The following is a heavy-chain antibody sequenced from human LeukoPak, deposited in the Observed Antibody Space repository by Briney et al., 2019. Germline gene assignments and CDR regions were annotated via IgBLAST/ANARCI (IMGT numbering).Heavy chain of an antibody. CDR3: ARGRIVATISGYYYYGMDV. CDR1: GGSFSGYY. J-gene: IGHJ6*02. V-gene: IGHV4-34*01. D-gene: IGHD5-12*01. CDR2: INHSGST. Sequence: SETLSLTCAVYGGSFSGYYWSWIRQPPGKGLEWIGEINHSGSTNCNPSLKSRVTISVGTSKNQFSLKLSSVTAADTAVYYCARGRIVATISGYYYYGMDVWGQGTTVTVSS.